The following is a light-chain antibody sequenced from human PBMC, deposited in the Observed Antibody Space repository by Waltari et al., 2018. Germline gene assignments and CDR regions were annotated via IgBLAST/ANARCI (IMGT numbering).Light chain of an antibody. CDR2: KAT. J-gene: IGKJ2*01. V-gene: IGKV1-5*03. CDR3: QQYSSLIYT. CDR1: QSISIW. Sequence: DIQITQSPSTLSAFVGYRVNITCRASQSISIWLAWYQQKPGKAPKLLIYKATSLERGVPSRFSGSGSGTEFTLIISSLQPDDFASYYCQQYSSLIYTFGQGTKVEI.